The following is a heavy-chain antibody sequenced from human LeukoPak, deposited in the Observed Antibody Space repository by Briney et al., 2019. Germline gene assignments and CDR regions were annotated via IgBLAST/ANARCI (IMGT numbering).Heavy chain of an antibody. J-gene: IGHJ4*02. Sequence: SETLSLTCAVYGGSFSGYYWSWIRQPPGKGLEWIGEINHSGSTNYNPSLKSRVTISVGTSKNQFSLKVTSVTAADTAVYYCARETAMVLDYWGQGTLVTVSS. V-gene: IGHV4-34*01. CDR3: ARETAMVLDY. CDR2: INHSGST. CDR1: GGSFSGYY. D-gene: IGHD5-18*01.